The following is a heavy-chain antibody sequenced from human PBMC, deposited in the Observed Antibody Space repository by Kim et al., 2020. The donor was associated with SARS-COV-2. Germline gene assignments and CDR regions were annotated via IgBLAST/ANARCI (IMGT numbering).Heavy chain of an antibody. J-gene: IGHJ4*02. Sequence: YAQQFQGRVTITADKATGTANRELGSLRSEDTAVYYCAIRVYRKGADFDYWGQGTLVTVSS. D-gene: IGHD6-6*01. CDR3: AIRVYRKGADFDY. V-gene: IGHV1-69*02.